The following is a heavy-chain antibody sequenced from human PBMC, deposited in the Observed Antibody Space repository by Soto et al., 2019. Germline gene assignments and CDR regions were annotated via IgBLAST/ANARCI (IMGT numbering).Heavy chain of an antibody. J-gene: IGHJ5*02. CDR2: IYYSGST. V-gene: IGHV4-59*01. Sequence: QVQLQESGPGLVKPSETLSLTCTVSGGSISSYYWSWIRQPPGKGLEWIGYIYYSGSTNYNPSLRSRVNISVDTFKDQFSMKLSSVTAADAAVYYCARVVSSSWYENWFDPWGQGTLVTVSS. CDR1: GGSISSYY. CDR3: ARVVSSSWYENWFDP. D-gene: IGHD6-13*01.